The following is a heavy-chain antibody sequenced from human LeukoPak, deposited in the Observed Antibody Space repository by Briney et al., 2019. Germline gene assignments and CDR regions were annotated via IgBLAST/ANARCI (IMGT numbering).Heavy chain of an antibody. CDR3: ASGKDSGYDLGDY. J-gene: IGHJ4*02. Sequence: AGASLRLSCAASGFTFSSYAMSWVRQAPGKGLEWVSAISGSGGSTYYADSVKGRFTISRDNSKNTLYLQMNSLRAEDTAVYYCASGKDSGYDLGDYWGQGTLVTVSS. CDR1: GFTFSSYA. V-gene: IGHV3-23*01. D-gene: IGHD5-12*01. CDR2: ISGSGGST.